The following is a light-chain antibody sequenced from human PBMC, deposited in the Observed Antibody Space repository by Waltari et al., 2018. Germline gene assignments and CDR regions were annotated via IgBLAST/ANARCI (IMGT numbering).Light chain of an antibody. CDR2: KAS. J-gene: IGKJ1*01. V-gene: IGKV1-5*03. CDR3: QQYSAYPWT. Sequence: DIQMTQSPSTLSASVGDRVTITCRASQNINRWLAWYPQKPGTAPKLVICKASGLEDGVPSRFSGSGSGTEFTLTISSLQPDDFAAYYCQQYSAYPWTFGQGTKVEI. CDR1: QNINRW.